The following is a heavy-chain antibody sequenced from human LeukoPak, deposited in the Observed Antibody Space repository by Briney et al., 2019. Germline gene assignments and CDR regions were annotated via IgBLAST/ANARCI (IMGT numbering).Heavy chain of an antibody. V-gene: IGHV3-66*01. CDR2: IYSGGST. CDR3: ARGSYSSSWHN. J-gene: IGHJ4*02. D-gene: IGHD6-13*01. CDR1: GFTVSSNY. Sequence: TGGSLRLSCAASGFTVSSNYMSWVRQAPGRGLEWVPVIYSGGSTYYADSVKGRFTISRDNSMNTLYLQMNSLRAEDSAMYYCARGSYSSSWHNWGQGTLVTVSS.